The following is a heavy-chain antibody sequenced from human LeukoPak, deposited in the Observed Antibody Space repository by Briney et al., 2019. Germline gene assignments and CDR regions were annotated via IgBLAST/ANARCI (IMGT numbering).Heavy chain of an antibody. CDR3: ARGVGRDYYYYMDV. CDR1: GFTFSSYS. V-gene: IGHV3-21*01. Sequence: GGSLRLSCAASGFTFSSYSMNWVRQAPGKGLEWVSSISSSSSYIYYADSVKGRFTISRDNAKNSLYLQMNSLRAEDTAVYYCARGVGRDYYYYMDVWGKGTTVTVSS. J-gene: IGHJ6*03. CDR2: ISSSSSYI. D-gene: IGHD3-10*01.